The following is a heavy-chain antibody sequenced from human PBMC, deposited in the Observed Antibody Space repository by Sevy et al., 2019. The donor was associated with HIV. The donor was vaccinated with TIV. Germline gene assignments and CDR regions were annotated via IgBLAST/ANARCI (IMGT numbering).Heavy chain of an antibody. CDR2: ISSGSSYI. CDR1: GFIFSNYG. J-gene: IGHJ4*02. CDR3: ARGLRFYDNSGTYYFDS. V-gene: IGHV3-21*01. D-gene: IGHD3-22*01. Sequence: GWSLRLSCVASGFIFSNYGMNWVRQAPGKGLEWVSSISSGSSYIYYAESLKGRITISRDNAKNSVYLQMNSLRAADTAVYYCARGLRFYDNSGTYYFDSWGQGTLVTVSS.